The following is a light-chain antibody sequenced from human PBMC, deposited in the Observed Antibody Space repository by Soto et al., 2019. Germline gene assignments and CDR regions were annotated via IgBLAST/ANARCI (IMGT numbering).Light chain of an antibody. CDR3: CSFAGSYTLYV. CDR1: SSDVGGYSY. J-gene: IGLJ1*01. CDR2: DVS. V-gene: IGLV2-11*01. Sequence: QSALTQPRSVSGSPGQSVTISCTGTSSDVGGYSYVSWFQQHPGKAPKLMIYDVSKRPSGVPDRFSGSKSGNTASLTISGLQAEDEAHYYCCSFAGSYTLYVFGTGTKVTVL.